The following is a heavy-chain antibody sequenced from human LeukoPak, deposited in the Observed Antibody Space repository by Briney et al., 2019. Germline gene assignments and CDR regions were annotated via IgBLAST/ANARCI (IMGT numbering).Heavy chain of an antibody. CDR1: GFSLSTGGVG. J-gene: IGHJ5*02. CDR2: IYWDDEK. D-gene: IGHD3-10*01. Sequence: SGPTLVNPTQTLTLTCTFSGFSLSTGGVGVGWIRQPPGKALQWLALIYWDDEKYYSPSLKSRLSISRDTSRNQVVLTMTNMGPLDTATYFCAHSYYFGSRSYYNVWFAPWGLGTLVTVSS. V-gene: IGHV2-5*02. CDR3: AHSYYFGSRSYYNVWFAP.